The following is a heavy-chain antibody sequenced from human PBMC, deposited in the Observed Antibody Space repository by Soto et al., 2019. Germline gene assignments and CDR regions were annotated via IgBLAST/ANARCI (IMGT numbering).Heavy chain of an antibody. D-gene: IGHD2-21*01. CDR1: GGTLSSYA. CDR2: IIPIFGTA. CDR3: ARSSRLRPLYWYFDL. V-gene: IGHV1-69*13. J-gene: IGHJ2*01. Sequence: ASVKVSCKASGGTLSSYAISWVRQAPGQGLEWMGGIIPIFGTANYAQKFQGRVTITADESTSTAYMELSSLRSEDTAVYYCARSSRLRPLYWYFDLWGRGTLVTVSS.